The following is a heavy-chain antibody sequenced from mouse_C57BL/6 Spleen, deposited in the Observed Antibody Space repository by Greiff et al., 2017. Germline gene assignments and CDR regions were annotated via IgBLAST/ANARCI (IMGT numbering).Heavy chain of an antibody. D-gene: IGHD1-1*01. V-gene: IGHV6-3*01. Sequence: EVKLMESGGGLVQPGGSMKLSCVASGFTFSNYWMNWVRQSPEKGLEWVAQIRLKSDNYATHYAESVKGRFTISRDDSKSSVYLQMNNLRAEDTGIYYCTDYGSDYAMDYWGQGTSVTVSS. J-gene: IGHJ4*01. CDR3: TDYGSDYAMDY. CDR1: GFTFSNYW. CDR2: IRLKSDNYAT.